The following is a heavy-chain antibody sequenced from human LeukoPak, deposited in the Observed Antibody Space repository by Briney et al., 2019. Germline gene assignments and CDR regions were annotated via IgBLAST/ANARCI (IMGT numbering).Heavy chain of an antibody. CDR3: AKGRVSGYEHAFDI. D-gene: IGHD5-12*01. CDR2: IKQDGSQK. V-gene: IGHV3-7*01. J-gene: IGHJ3*02. CDR1: GFTFSTCY. Sequence: PGGFLRLSCVASGFTFSTCYMSWVRQAPGKGLEWVANIKQDGSQKYYVDSVKGRFTISRDNAKNSLYLQMNSLRAEDTAVYYCAKGRVSGYEHAFDIWGQGTMVTVSS.